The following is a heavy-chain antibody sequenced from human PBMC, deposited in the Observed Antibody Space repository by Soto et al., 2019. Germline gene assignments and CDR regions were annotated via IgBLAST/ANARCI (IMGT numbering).Heavy chain of an antibody. CDR2: INPSGDGT. CDR1: GFTLTKYY. CDR3: ARGYLGYENFDI. J-gene: IGHJ4*02. V-gene: IGHV1-46*03. D-gene: IGHD5-12*01. Sequence: ASVKVSCKASGFTLTKYYVHWVRQAPGQGLEWMGMINPSGDGTSFAQKFQGRITMTRDTSTGTVNVEVTSLRSDDTAVYFCARGYLGYENFDIWGQGTLVTVSS.